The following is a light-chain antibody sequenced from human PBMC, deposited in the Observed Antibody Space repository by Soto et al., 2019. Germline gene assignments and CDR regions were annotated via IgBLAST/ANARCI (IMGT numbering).Light chain of an antibody. CDR2: SNH. V-gene: IGLV1-44*01. J-gene: IGLJ1*01. CDR3: AACDDSLNGDV. Sequence: QSVLTQPPSASGTPGQRVTVSCSGSSSNIGSNTVNWYQQLPGTAPQLLIYSNHHRPSGVPDRFSGSTSGTSASLAISGRQSKDEADYYCAACDDSLNGDVDXTWTKVTVL. CDR1: SSNIGSNT.